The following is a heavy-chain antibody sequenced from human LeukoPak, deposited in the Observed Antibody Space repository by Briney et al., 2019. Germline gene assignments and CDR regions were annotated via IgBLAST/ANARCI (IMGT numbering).Heavy chain of an antibody. Sequence: SETLSLTCAVSGYSISRGYYWGWIRQSPGNGLEWIGSIYHIGTTYYNPSLQSRVTISLDSSRNQFSLKLKSLTAADTAVYYCARVQNEDYYDSSGYSPFDYWGQGTLVTVSS. D-gene: IGHD3-22*01. CDR1: GYSISRGYY. CDR3: ARVQNEDYYDSSGYSPFDY. J-gene: IGHJ4*02. CDR2: IYHIGTT. V-gene: IGHV4-38-2*01.